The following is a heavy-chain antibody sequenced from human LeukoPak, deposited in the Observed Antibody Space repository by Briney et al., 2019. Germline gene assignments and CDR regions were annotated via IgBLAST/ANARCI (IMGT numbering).Heavy chain of an antibody. CDR1: GASISSYY. Sequence: KPSETLSLTCTVSGASISSYYWSWIRQPPGKGLEWIGYIYYSGSTNYNPSLKSRVTISVDTSKNQVSLKLSSVTAADTAVYYCARGAPGGNDYGGYWGQGTLVTVSS. J-gene: IGHJ4*02. CDR2: IYYSGST. CDR3: ARGAPGGNDYGGY. V-gene: IGHV4-59*01.